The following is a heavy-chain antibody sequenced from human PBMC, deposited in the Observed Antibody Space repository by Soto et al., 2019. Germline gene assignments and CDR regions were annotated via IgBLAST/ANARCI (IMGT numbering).Heavy chain of an antibody. CDR1: GYTFTSYG. V-gene: IGHV1-18*01. CDR3: ARDLEYRVGANYYYYYYGMDV. CDR2: ISAYNGNT. D-gene: IGHD1-26*01. J-gene: IGHJ6*02. Sequence: ASVKVSCKASGYTFTSYGISWVRQAPGQGLEWMGWISAYNGNTNYAQKLQGRVTMTTDTSTSTAYMELRSLRSDDTAVYYCARDLEYRVGANYYYYYYGMDVWGQGTTVTVSS.